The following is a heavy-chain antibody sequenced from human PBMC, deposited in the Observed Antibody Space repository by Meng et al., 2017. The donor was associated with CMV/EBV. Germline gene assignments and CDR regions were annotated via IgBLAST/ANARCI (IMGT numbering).Heavy chain of an antibody. CDR2: IYHSGST. Sequence: QVQLQESGPGLVKPSQTLSLTCTVSGGSISSGDYYWSWIRQPPGKGLEWIGYIYHSGSTYYNPPLKSRVTISVDTSKNQFSLKLSSVTAADTAVYYCARVTSRVAGAFDYWGQGTLVTVSS. D-gene: IGHD1-14*01. V-gene: IGHV4-30-4*08. CDR3: ARVTSRVAGAFDY. J-gene: IGHJ4*02. CDR1: GGSISSGDYY.